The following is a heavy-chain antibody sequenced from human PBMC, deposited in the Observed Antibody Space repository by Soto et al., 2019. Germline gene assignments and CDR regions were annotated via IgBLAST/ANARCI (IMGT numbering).Heavy chain of an antibody. V-gene: IGHV4-59*01. CDR3: ALGAAGIFDP. CDR2: IYYSGST. D-gene: IGHD6-13*01. Sequence: PSETLSLTCTVPGGFISSYYWSWIRQPPGKGLEWIGYIYYSGSTNYNPSLKSRVTISVDTSKNQFSLKLSSVTAADTAVYYCALGAAGIFDPWGQGTLVTVSS. J-gene: IGHJ5*02. CDR1: GGFISSYY.